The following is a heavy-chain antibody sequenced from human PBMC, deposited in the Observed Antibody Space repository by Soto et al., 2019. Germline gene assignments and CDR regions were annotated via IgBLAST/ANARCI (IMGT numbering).Heavy chain of an antibody. CDR3: ARDQVVIVPAAIRYYYMDV. D-gene: IGHD2-2*02. V-gene: IGHV3-11*01. Sequence: QVQLVESGGGLVKPGGSLRLSCAASGFTFSDYYMSWIRQAPGKGLEWVSYISSSGSTIYYADSVNGRFTISRDNAKNTLYLQMNSLRAEDTAVYYCARDQVVIVPAAIRYYYMDVWGKGTTVTVSS. CDR2: ISSSGSTI. CDR1: GFTFSDYY. J-gene: IGHJ6*03.